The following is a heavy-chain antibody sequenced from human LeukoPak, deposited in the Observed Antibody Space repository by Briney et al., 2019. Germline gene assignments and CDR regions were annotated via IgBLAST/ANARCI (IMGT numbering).Heavy chain of an antibody. Sequence: GGSLRLSCAASGVTFSSYWMSWVPQAPGKGLEWVAKIKPDGSEKYYVDSVKGRFTISRDNSKNTLYLQMNSLRAEDTAVYYCAKSGLNRFDYWGQGTLVTVSS. J-gene: IGHJ4*02. CDR3: AKSGLNRFDY. D-gene: IGHD2-15*01. CDR2: IKPDGSEK. CDR1: GVTFSSYW. V-gene: IGHV3-7*03.